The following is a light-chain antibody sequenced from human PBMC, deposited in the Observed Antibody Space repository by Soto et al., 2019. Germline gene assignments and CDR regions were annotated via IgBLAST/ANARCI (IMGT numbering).Light chain of an antibody. CDR3: QQCGSSRT. CDR1: QSLSSSY. J-gene: IGKJ1*01. V-gene: IGKV3-20*01. Sequence: EIVLTQSPCTLSLSPGEEATLSCRASQSLSSSYLAWYQQKPGQAPRLLIYGASSRATGIPDRFSGSGSGTDFTLTISRLEPEDFAVYYCQQCGSSRTFGQRTNVDIK. CDR2: GAS.